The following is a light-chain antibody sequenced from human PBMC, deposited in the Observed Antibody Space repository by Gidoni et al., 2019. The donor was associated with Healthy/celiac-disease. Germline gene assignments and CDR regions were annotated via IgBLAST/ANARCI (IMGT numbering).Light chain of an antibody. J-gene: IGKJ4*01. V-gene: IGKV1-33*01. CDR3: QQDDKLPQT. Sequence: DIPMTQSPSSLSASVRDRVTITCQASPDLSNYLNWYQQKPGKTPKLLIYDASNLETGVPSRFSGRGFGKNFTFPISSLKPENIATYYCQQDDKLPQTFGGGTKVEIK. CDR2: DAS. CDR1: PDLSNY.